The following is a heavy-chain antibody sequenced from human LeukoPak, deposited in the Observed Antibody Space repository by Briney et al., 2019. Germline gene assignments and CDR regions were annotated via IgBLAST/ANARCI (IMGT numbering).Heavy chain of an antibody. CDR3: ARVDYDILTGYRYFDY. CDR2: VYYSGST. Sequence: SETLSLTCTVSGGSISSYYWSWIRQPPGKGREWIGYVYYSGSTNYNPSLKSRVTISVDTSKNQFSLKLSSVAAADTAVYYCARVDYDILTGYRYFDYWGQRTLVTVSS. V-gene: IGHV4-59*01. D-gene: IGHD3-9*01. J-gene: IGHJ4*02. CDR1: GGSISSYY.